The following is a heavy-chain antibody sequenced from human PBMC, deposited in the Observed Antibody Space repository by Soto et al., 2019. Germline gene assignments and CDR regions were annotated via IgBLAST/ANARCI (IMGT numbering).Heavy chain of an antibody. Sequence: ASVKVSCKASGGTFSSYAISWVRQAPGQGLEWMGGIIPIFGTANYAQKFQRRVTITADESTSTAYMELSSLRSEDTAVYYCARDRGGITIFGVVITAFDIWGQGTMVTVSS. V-gene: IGHV1-69*13. CDR1: GGTFSSYA. CDR2: IIPIFGTA. CDR3: ARDRGGITIFGVVITAFDI. D-gene: IGHD3-3*01. J-gene: IGHJ3*02.